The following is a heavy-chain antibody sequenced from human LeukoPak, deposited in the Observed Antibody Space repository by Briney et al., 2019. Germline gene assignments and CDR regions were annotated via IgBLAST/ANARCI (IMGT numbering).Heavy chain of an antibody. CDR3: ARAPSSSNLLVFDY. CDR2: ISSSGSTI. J-gene: IGHJ4*02. V-gene: IGHV3-11*04. D-gene: IGHD6-13*01. CDR1: GFIFSDHY. Sequence: MAGGSLRLSCAASGFIFSDHYMDWVRQAPGKGLEWVSYISSSGSTIYYADSVKGRFTISRDNAKNSLYLQMNSLRAEDTAVYYCARAPSSSNLLVFDYWGQGTLVTVSS.